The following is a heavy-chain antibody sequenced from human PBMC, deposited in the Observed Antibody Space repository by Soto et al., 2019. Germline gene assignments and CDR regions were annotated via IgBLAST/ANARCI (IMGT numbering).Heavy chain of an antibody. V-gene: IGHV3-33*01. J-gene: IGHJ4*02. Sequence: QVQLVESGGGVVQPGRSLRLSCAASGFTFSSYGMHWVRQAPGKGLEWVAVIWYDGSNKYYADSVKGRFTISRDNSKNTLYLQMHSLRAEDTAVYYCAREGSVGATLYYFDYWGQGTLITVSS. CDR3: AREGSVGATLYYFDY. D-gene: IGHD1-26*01. CDR1: GFTFSSYG. CDR2: IWYDGSNK.